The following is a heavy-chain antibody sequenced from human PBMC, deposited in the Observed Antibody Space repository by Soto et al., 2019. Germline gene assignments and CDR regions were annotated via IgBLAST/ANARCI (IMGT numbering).Heavy chain of an antibody. D-gene: IGHD3-10*01. CDR3: ASRRYYYGSGSYYYMDV. Sequence: QVQLVQSGAEVKKPGASVKVSCKASGYTFTSYYMHWVRQAPGQGLEWMGIISPSGGSTSYAQKFQGRVTMTRDTSTSTVYMELSSLRSEDTAVYYCASRRYYYGSGSYYYMDVWGKGTTVTVSS. V-gene: IGHV1-46*03. CDR2: ISPSGGST. J-gene: IGHJ6*03. CDR1: GYTFTSYY.